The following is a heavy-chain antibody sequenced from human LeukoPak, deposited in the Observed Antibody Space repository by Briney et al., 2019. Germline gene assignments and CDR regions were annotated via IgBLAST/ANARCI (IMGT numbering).Heavy chain of an antibody. CDR2: IWYDGSNK. V-gene: IGHV3-33*01. CDR1: GFTFSSYG. CDR3: ARDKRGMATIYAFEI. D-gene: IGHD5-24*01. J-gene: IGHJ3*02. Sequence: GRSLRLSCAASGFTFSSYGMHWVRQAPGKGLEWVAVIWYDGSNKYYADSVKGRFTISRDNSKNTLYLQMNSLRAEDTAVYYCARDKRGMATIYAFEIWGQGTMVTVSS.